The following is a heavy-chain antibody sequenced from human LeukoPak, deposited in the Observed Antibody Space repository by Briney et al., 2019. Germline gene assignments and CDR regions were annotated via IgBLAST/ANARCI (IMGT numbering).Heavy chain of an antibody. D-gene: IGHD2-8*01. Sequence: SGTLSFTRTVSGDSITAPKWWSWVRRAPGEGLEWIGENYHDRTTSFNPSLKSRLTISVAKSANQFFLNLNSVSATDTAVYYCVGRGLYGGTWLFEYWGQGALVTVSS. V-gene: IGHV4-4*02. CDR1: GDSITAPKW. J-gene: IGHJ4*02. CDR2: NYHDRTT. CDR3: VGRGLYGGTWLFEY.